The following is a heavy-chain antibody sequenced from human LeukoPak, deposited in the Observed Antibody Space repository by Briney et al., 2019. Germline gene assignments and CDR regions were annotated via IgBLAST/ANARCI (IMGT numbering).Heavy chain of an antibody. CDR2: MDPNSGNT. V-gene: IGHV1-8*01. CDR3: AKSLPGIAAH. CDR1: GDTLTSCD. J-gene: IGHJ4*02. Sequence: ASVKVSCKASGDTLTSCDFNWVRQATGQGLEWMGWMDPNSGNTGYAQKFQGRVTMTRNTSISTAYMELSSLTSEDTAVYYCAKSLPGIAAHWGQGTLVTVSS. D-gene: IGHD6-6*01.